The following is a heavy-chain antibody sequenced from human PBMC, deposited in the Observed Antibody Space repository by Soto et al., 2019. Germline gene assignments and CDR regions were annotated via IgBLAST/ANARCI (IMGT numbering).Heavy chain of an antibody. CDR3: ASRDPGTSVDY. CDR1: VGSFTSNNW. V-gene: IGHV4-4*02. D-gene: IGHD1-7*01. CDR2: IYRTGST. Sequence: SETLSLTCSVSVGSFTSNNWWTVVRQPPGQGLEWIGEIYRTGSTNYNPSLKSRVTISLDKSENQFSLKVTSLTAADTAVYYCASRDPGTSVDYCGQGTLVTVSS. J-gene: IGHJ4*02.